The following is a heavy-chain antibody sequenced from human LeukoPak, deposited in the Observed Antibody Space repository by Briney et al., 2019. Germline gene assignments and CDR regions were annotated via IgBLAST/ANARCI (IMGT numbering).Heavy chain of an antibody. Sequence: ASVKVSFKASGYTFTIYDISWVLQAPGQGGEWMGWISAYNGNTKYAQKFQGRVTMSTDTSTSTAYMELRSLRSDDTAVYYCAAHYDFWSGDFDYWGQGTLVTVSS. CDR3: AAHYDFWSGDFDY. CDR2: ISAYNGNT. CDR1: GYTFTIYD. D-gene: IGHD3-3*01. J-gene: IGHJ4*02. V-gene: IGHV1-18*01.